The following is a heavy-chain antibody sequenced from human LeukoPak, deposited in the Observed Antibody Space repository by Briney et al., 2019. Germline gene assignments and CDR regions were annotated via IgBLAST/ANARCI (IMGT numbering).Heavy chain of an antibody. J-gene: IGHJ3*02. V-gene: IGHV4-39*01. D-gene: IGHD3-22*01. CDR1: GGSISSSNYY. Sequence: SETLSLTCTVSGGSISSSNYYWGWIRQPPGKGLEWNGSIYYSGSTYYNPSLKSRVTISVDTSKKQFSLKLSSVTAADTAVYYCARLYYYDSSGYYYFGEYAFDIWGQGTMVTVSS. CDR3: ARLYYYDSSGYYYFGEYAFDI. CDR2: IYYSGST.